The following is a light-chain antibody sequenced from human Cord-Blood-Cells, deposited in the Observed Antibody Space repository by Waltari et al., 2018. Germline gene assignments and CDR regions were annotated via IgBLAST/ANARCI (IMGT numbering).Light chain of an antibody. CDR2: DVS. CDR3: CSYAGSYTWV. V-gene: IGLV2-11*01. CDR1: SSDVAGHTY. Sequence: QSALTQPRSVSVSPGQSVTISCTGTSSDVAGHTYVSCYQQHPGKAPKLMIYDVSKRPSGVPDRFSGSKSGNTASLTISGLQAEDEADYYCCSYAGSYTWVFGGGTKLTVL. J-gene: IGLJ3*02.